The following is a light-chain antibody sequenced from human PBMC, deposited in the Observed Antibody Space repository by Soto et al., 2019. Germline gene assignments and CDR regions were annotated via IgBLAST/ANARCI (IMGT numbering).Light chain of an antibody. CDR3: QKYNNARWT. J-gene: IGKJ1*01. V-gene: IGKV1-27*01. CDR1: QTISSW. Sequence: DIQMTQSPSTLSGSVGDRVTITCRASQTISSWLAWYQQKPGKVPKLLIYAASTLQSGVPSRFSGSGSGTDFTLTISSLQPEDVATYYCQKYNNARWTFGQGTKVEIK. CDR2: AAS.